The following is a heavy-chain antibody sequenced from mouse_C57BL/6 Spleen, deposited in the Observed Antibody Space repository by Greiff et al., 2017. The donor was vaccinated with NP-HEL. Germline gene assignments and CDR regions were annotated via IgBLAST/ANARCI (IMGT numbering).Heavy chain of an antibody. D-gene: IGHD2-3*01. J-gene: IGHJ4*01. CDR2: INPSSGYT. CDR1: GYTFTSYT. V-gene: IGHV1-4*01. CDR3: ARNDGPMDY. Sequence: QVQLKESGAELARPGASVKMSCKASGYTFTSYTMHWVKQRPGQGLEWIGYINPSSGYTKYNQKFKDKATLTADKSSSTAYMQLSSLTSEDSAVYYCARNDGPMDYWGQGTSVTVSS.